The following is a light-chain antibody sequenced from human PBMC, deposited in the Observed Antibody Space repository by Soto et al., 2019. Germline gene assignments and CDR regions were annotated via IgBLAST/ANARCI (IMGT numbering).Light chain of an antibody. Sequence: EIVMTQSPATLSVSPGERATLSCRASQGVSSNLAWYQQKPGQAPSLLIYGASTRATGIPAWFSGSGAGTEFTLTISSLQSEDFAVYYCQQYNNWPPITFGQGTRLEIK. J-gene: IGKJ5*01. V-gene: IGKV3-15*01. CDR1: QGVSSN. CDR3: QQYNNWPPIT. CDR2: GAS.